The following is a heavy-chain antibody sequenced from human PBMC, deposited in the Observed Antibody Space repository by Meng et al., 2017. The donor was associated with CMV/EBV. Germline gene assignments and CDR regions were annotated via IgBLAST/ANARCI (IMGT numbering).Heavy chain of an antibody. CDR1: GFTFSSYW. D-gene: IGHD4-23*01. CDR3: ARDSRRGNSDPELYY. J-gene: IGHJ4*02. Sequence: GESLKISCAASGFTFSSYWMSWVRQAPGTGLEWVANIKQDGSEKYYVDSVKGRFTISRDNAKNSLYLQMNSLRAEDTAVYYCARDSRRGNSDPELYYWGQGTLVTVSS. V-gene: IGHV3-7*01. CDR2: IKQDGSEK.